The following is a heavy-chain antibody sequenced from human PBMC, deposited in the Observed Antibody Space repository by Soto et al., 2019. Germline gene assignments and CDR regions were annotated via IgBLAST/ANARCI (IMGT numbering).Heavy chain of an antibody. J-gene: IGHJ6*02. CDR3: AREETGYSSSWYCSV. CDR1: GYTFTSYG. CDR2: ISAYNGNT. Sequence: QVQLVQSGAEVKKPGASVKVSCKASGYTFTSYGISWVRQAPGQGLEWMGWISAYNGNTKYSQKFQGRVTITRDTSASTAYMELSSLRSEDTAVYYCAREETGYSSSWYCSVWGQGTTVTVSS. D-gene: IGHD6-13*01. V-gene: IGHV1-18*01.